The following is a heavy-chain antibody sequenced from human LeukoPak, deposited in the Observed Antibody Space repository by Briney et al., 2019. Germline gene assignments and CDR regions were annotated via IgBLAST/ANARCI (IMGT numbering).Heavy chain of an antibody. CDR3: AAGHVSADY. J-gene: IGHJ4*02. Sequence: ASVKVSCTASGYTFASCDINWVRQASGQGLEWMGWMNPNSGNTNYAQKFQERVTITRDMSTSTAYMELSSLRSEDTAVYYCAAGHVSADYWGQGTLVTVSS. CDR1: GYTFASCD. D-gene: IGHD3-16*01. CDR2: MNPNSGNT. V-gene: IGHV1-8*01.